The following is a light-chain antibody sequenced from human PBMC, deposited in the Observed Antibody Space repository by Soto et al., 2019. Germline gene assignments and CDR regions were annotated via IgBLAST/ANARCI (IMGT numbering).Light chain of an antibody. CDR1: SSDVGGYNY. CDR3: QSYDTSLSGVI. Sequence: QSALTQPASVSGSPGQSITISCTGTSSDVGGYNYVSWYQQHPGKAPKLMIYEVSNRPSGVSNRFSGSKSGNTASLTISGLQAEDEADYYCQSYDTSLSGVIFGAGTKVTVL. V-gene: IGLV2-14*01. CDR2: EVS. J-gene: IGLJ2*01.